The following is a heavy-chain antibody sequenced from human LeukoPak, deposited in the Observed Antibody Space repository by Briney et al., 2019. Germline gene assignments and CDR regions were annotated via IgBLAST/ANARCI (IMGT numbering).Heavy chain of an antibody. CDR1: GYTFTGYY. J-gene: IGHJ5*02. V-gene: IGHV1-2*02. Sequence: GASVKVSCKASGYTFTGYYMHWVRQAPGQGLEWMGWINPNSGGTNYAQKFQGRVTMTRDTSISTAYMELSRLRSDDTAVYYCARAYRSSSWYWFDPWGQGTLVTVSS. D-gene: IGHD6-13*01. CDR2: INPNSGGT. CDR3: ARAYRSSSWYWFDP.